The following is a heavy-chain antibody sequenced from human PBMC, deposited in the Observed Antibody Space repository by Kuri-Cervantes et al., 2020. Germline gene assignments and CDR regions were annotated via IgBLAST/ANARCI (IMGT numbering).Heavy chain of an antibody. V-gene: IGHV1-18*01. J-gene: IGHJ4*02. D-gene: IGHD4-17*01. Sequence: ASVKVSCKASGYTFTSYDINWVRQATGQGLEWMGWISAYNGNTNYAQKLQGRVTMTTDTSTSTAYMELRSLRSDDTAVYYCARWGLTVTTGGADYWGQGTLVTVSS. CDR2: ISAYNGNT. CDR3: ARWGLTVTTGGADY. CDR1: GYTFTSYD.